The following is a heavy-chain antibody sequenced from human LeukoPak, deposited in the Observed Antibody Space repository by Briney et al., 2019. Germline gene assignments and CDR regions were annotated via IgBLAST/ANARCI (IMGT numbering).Heavy chain of an antibody. J-gene: IGHJ4*02. CDR1: GYTFSGYY. D-gene: IGHD2-21*01. CDR2: INSNSGGT. V-gene: IGHV1-2*02. CDR3: ARDILDGVLGY. Sequence: ASVKVSCKASGYTFSGYYMHWVRQAPGQGLEWMGWINSNSGGTNYAQKFQGRVTMTRDTSSSTAYMELSRLRSDDTAVYYCARDILDGVLGYWGQGTLVTVSS.